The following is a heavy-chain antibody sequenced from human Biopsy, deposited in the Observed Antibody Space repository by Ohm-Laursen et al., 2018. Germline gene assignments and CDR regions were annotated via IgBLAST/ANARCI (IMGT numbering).Heavy chain of an antibody. CDR1: GVTFDTYA. Sequence: SVKVSCKASGVTFDTYAFGWVRQAPGQGLEWMGGRIPYFNTIYYARNFHDRAVITADRSARTTDMQLSGLRPDDTAAYYCVGGQRGPPIGVTVPGDAFDLWGPGTMVTVSP. CDR2: RIPYFNTI. J-gene: IGHJ3*01. V-gene: IGHV1-69*13. CDR3: VGGQRGPPIGVTVPGDAFDL. D-gene: IGHD2/OR15-2a*01.